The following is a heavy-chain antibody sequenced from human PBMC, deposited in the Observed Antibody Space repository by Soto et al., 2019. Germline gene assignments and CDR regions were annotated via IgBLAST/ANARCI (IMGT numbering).Heavy chain of an antibody. CDR1: GFSFSDFG. CDR2: ISASGDAT. Sequence: GGSLRLSCAASGFSFSDFGMSWVRQGPGKGLEWVSVISASGDATYYAASVKGRFTLSRDNSKNTLYLQMNSLTVADTPVYYFAKKVTIYAVDPADYWGQGTQVTVS. V-gene: IGHV3-23*01. CDR3: AKKVTIYAVDPADY. J-gene: IGHJ4*02. D-gene: IGHD3-3*01.